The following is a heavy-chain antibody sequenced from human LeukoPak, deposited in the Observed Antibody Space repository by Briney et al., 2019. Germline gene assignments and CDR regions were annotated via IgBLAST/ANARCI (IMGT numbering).Heavy chain of an antibody. Sequence: PSETLSLTCTVSGGSISSYYWSWIRQPPGKGLEWIGYIYYSGSTNYNPSLKSRVTISVDTSKNQFSLKLSSVTAADTAVYYCARARKEYYYGSGSYVDYWGQGTLVTVSS. CDR1: GGSISSYY. CDR3: ARARKEYYYGSGSYVDY. J-gene: IGHJ4*02. CDR2: IYYSGST. V-gene: IGHV4-59*01. D-gene: IGHD3-10*01.